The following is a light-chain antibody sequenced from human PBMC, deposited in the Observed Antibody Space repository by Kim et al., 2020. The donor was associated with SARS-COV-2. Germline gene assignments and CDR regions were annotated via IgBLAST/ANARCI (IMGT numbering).Light chain of an antibody. CDR1: TKNIGGHNY. CDR2: DVS. Sequence: GQSSTSSCTGITKNIGGHNYVSWYQQYPGQAPKRIIYDVSQRPSGVSDRFSASKSGTTASLTISGLQAEDETDYYFSSYTNSKTWVFGGGTKVTVL. V-gene: IGLV2-14*03. CDR3: SSYTNSKTWV. J-gene: IGLJ3*02.